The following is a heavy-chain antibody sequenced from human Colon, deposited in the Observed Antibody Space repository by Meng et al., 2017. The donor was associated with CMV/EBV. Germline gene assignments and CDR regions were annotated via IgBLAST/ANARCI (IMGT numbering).Heavy chain of an antibody. Sequence: GESLKISCAASGFTFSSYWMTWVRQAPGKGLEWVVNIKQDGSETHYVDSVKGRFTVSRDNAKNLVYLQMNSLQIEDTAVYYCARRMKYFYEPNWFDPWGQGTLVTVSS. CDR3: ARRMKYFYEPNWFDP. CDR2: IKQDGSET. CDR1: GFTFSSYW. D-gene: IGHD3-9*01. J-gene: IGHJ5*02. V-gene: IGHV3-7*03.